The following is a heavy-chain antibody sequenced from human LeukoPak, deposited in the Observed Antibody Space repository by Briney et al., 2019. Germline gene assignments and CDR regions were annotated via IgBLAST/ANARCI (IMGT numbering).Heavy chain of an antibody. V-gene: IGHV3-53*01. Sequence: PGGSLRLSCAASGLRFSDYYVSWIRQAPGKGLEWVSIIYSGGSTFYADSVKGRFTISRDNSKNTLYLQMNSLRAEDTAVYYCARGGSYLSAFDIWGQGTMVTVSS. CDR2: IYSGGST. CDR3: ARGGSYLSAFDI. D-gene: IGHD1-26*01. J-gene: IGHJ3*02. CDR1: GLRFSDYY.